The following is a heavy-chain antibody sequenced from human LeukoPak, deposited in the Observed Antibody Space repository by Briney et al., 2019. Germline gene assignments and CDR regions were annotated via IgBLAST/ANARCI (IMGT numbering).Heavy chain of an antibody. D-gene: IGHD2-2*01. V-gene: IGHV4-59*01. Sequence: SETLSLTCTVSGGSISNYYWSWIRQPPGRGLEWIGYIYYSGTTKYNPSLKSRVTISVDTSKNQFSLKLSSVTAADTAVYYCARGDCSSTSCYHWYFDLWGRGTLVTVSS. CDR2: IYYSGTT. CDR3: ARGDCSSTSCYHWYFDL. CDR1: GGSISNYY. J-gene: IGHJ2*01.